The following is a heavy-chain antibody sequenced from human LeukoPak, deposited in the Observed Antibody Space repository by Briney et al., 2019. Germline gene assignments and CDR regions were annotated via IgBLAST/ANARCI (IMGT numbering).Heavy chain of an antibody. Sequence: PSETLSLTCTVSGGSISSYYWSWIRQPAGKGLEWIGRIYTSGSTNYNPSLKSRVTMSVDTSKNQFSLKLSSVTAADTAVYYCARDSGDSSGYYYGGRFDYFDYWGQGTLVTVSS. CDR3: ARDSGDSSGYYYGGRFDYFDY. D-gene: IGHD3-22*01. CDR2: IYTSGST. CDR1: GGSISSYY. J-gene: IGHJ4*02. V-gene: IGHV4-4*07.